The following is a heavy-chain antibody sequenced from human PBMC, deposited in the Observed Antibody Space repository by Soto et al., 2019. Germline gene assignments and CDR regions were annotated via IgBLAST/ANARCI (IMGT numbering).Heavy chain of an antibody. J-gene: IGHJ4*02. CDR1: GYTFTSYA. D-gene: IGHD6-13*01. CDR2: INAGNGNT. CDR3: ARGGRYSSSWYDY. V-gene: IGHV1-3*01. Sequence: QVQLVQSGAEVKKPGASVKVSCKASGYTFTSYAMPWVRQAPGQRLEWMGWINAGNGNTKYSQKFQGRVTITRDTSASTAYMELSSLRSEDTAVYYCARGGRYSSSWYDYWGQGTLVTVSS.